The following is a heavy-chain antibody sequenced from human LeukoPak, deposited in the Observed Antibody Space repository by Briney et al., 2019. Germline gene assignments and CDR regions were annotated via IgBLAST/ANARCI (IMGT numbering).Heavy chain of an antibody. CDR2: IYYSGST. V-gene: IGHV4-59*01. Sequence: PPETLSLTCTVSGGSLSRYYWSWIRQPPGKGLEWIGYIYYSGSTNYNPSLKSRVTISVDTSKHQFSLKLSAVTAADTAVYYCARDRQQLFPLAFDIWGQGTMVTVSS. J-gene: IGHJ3*02. D-gene: IGHD6-13*01. CDR1: GGSLSRYY. CDR3: ARDRQQLFPLAFDI.